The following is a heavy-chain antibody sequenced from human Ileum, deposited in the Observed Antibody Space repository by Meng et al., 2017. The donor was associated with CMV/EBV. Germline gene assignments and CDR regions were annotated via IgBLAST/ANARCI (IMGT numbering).Heavy chain of an antibody. D-gene: IGHD4-11*01. CDR3: ARERGSNYAFDC. Sequence: TVSGDSISSAGYYWTWFRQHPEKGLEWIGYIHYTGSTFYSPSLKSRVTISSDTSKNQLSLKLSSVTAADTAVYYCARERGSNYAFDCWGQGTLVTVSS. CDR2: IHYTGST. V-gene: IGHV4-31*03. J-gene: IGHJ4*02. CDR1: GDSISSAGYY.